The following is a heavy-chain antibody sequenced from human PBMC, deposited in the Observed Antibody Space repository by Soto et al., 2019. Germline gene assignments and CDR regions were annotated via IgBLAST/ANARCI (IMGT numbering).Heavy chain of an antibody. J-gene: IGHJ6*02. CDR1: GFTFSSYG. CDR2: MSNDGTSR. CDR3: AKVRVKDYYYYAMDV. Sequence: QVHLVESGGGVVQPGRSLRLSCAASGFTFSSYGMHWVRQAPGKGLEWVAVMSNDGTSRFYADSVKGRFTISRDNSKNPLYLQMNILRAEDTAMYYCAKVRVKDYYYYAMDVWGQGTTVTVSS. V-gene: IGHV3-30*18.